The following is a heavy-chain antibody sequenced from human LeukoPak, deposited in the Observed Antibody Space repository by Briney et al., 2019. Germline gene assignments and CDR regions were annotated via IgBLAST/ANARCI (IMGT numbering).Heavy chain of an antibody. CDR3: AKDRGIVLAAGPTDAFDI. CDR2: ISWNSGSI. V-gene: IGHV3-9*01. Sequence: GGSLRLSCAASGFTFDDYAMHWVRHAPGKGLEWVSGISWNSGSIGYADSVKGRFTISRDNAKNSLYLQMNSLRAEDTALYYCAKDRGIVLAAGPTDAFDIWGQGTMVTVSS. J-gene: IGHJ3*02. D-gene: IGHD3-3*02. CDR1: GFTFDDYA.